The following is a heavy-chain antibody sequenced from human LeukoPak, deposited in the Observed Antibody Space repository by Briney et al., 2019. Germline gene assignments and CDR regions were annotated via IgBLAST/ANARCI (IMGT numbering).Heavy chain of an antibody. CDR3: AREVGAIQEPKAGYFDY. Sequence: GGSLRLSCAASGFTFSSYAMHWVRQAPGKGLEWVAVISYDGSNKYYTDSVKGRFTISRDNSKNTLYLQMNSLRAEDTAVYYCAREVGAIQEPKAGYFDYWGQGTLVTVSS. CDR1: GFTFSSYA. V-gene: IGHV3-30*04. D-gene: IGHD2-2*02. J-gene: IGHJ4*02. CDR2: ISYDGSNK.